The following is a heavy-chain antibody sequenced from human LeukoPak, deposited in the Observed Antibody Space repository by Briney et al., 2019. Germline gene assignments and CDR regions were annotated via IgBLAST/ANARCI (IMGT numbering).Heavy chain of an antibody. J-gene: IGHJ4*02. CDR2: INPNSGGT. Sequence: ASVKVSCKASGYTFTGYYMHWVRQAPGQGLEWMGWINPNSGGTNYAQKFQGRVTMTRDTSISTVYMELSRLRSDDTAVYYCARDEATIAAAGIWGQGTLVTVSS. V-gene: IGHV1-2*02. CDR3: ARDEATIAAAGI. CDR1: GYTFTGYY. D-gene: IGHD6-13*01.